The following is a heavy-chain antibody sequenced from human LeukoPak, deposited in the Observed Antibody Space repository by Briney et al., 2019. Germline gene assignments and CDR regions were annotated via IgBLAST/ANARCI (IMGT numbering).Heavy chain of an antibody. J-gene: IGHJ6*03. CDR3: ARAVRNYNYYYYMDV. CDR1: GGSISSGSYY. CDR2: IYTSGST. D-gene: IGHD1-14*01. Sequence: SQTLSLTCTVSGGSISSGSYYWSWIRQPAGKGLEWIGRIYTSGSTNYNPSLKSRVTISVDTSKNQFSLKLSSVTAADTAVYYCARAVRNYNYYYYMDVWGKGTTVTVSS. V-gene: IGHV4-61*02.